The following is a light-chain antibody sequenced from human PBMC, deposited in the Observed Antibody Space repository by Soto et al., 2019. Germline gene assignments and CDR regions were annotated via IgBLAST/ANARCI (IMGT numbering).Light chain of an antibody. J-gene: IGLJ1*01. CDR1: TSDIGAYNY. CDR2: EVT. Sequence: QSALTQPPSASGSPGQSVTISCTGTTSDIGAYNYVSWYQQRPGKAPKLIIYEVTRRPSGVPDRIFGSKSGNTASLTISGLQAEDEAEYYCSSYTNINTRACVFGTGTKLTVL. CDR3: SSYTNINTRACV. V-gene: IGLV2-8*01.